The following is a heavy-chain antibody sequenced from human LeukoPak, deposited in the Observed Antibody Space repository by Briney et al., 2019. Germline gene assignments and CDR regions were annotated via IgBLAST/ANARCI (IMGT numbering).Heavy chain of an antibody. CDR3: ATGSDYYYAS. CDR1: GFTFTRNC. Sequence: GGSLRLSCVASGFTFTRNCMHWVREAPGKGLEGVAAIPHDGSNALYADSVKGRFTISRDDSKNTQYLQMNSLRIEDSAMYYCATGSDYYYASWGRGTLVTVSS. D-gene: IGHD3-3*01. V-gene: IGHV3-30*03. J-gene: IGHJ5*02. CDR2: IPHDGSNA.